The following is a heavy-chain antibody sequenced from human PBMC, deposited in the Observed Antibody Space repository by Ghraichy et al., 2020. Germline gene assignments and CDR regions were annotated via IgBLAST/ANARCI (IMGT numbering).Heavy chain of an antibody. CDR2: ISGSGGST. D-gene: IGHD6-19*01. Sequence: LSLTCAVSGFTFSSYAMSWVRQAPGKGLEWVSAISGSGGSTYYADSVKGRFTISRDNSKNTLYLQMNSLRAEDTAVYYCAKDRFSSGYYYYGMDVWGQGTTVTVSS. CDR1: GFTFSSYA. V-gene: IGHV3-23*01. J-gene: IGHJ6*02. CDR3: AKDRFSSGYYYYGMDV.